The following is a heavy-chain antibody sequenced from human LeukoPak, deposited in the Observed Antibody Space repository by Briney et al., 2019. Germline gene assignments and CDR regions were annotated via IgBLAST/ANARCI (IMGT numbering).Heavy chain of an antibody. Sequence: SETLSLTCTVSGGSISSSSYYWGWIRQPPGKGLEWIGSIYYSGSTYYNPSLKSRVTISVDTSKNQFSLKLSSVTAADTAVYYCARGVSSHFWYFDLWGRGTLVTVSS. CDR3: ARGVSSHFWYFDL. CDR2: IYYSGST. CDR1: GGSISSSSYY. J-gene: IGHJ2*01. V-gene: IGHV4-39*01. D-gene: IGHD5/OR15-5a*01.